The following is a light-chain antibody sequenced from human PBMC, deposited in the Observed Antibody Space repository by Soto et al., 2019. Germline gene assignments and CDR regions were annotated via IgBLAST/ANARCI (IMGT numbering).Light chain of an antibody. V-gene: IGKV3-11*01. J-gene: IGKJ2*01. CDR3: QQRSNWPQNT. CDR1: QSVSSY. Sequence: EIVLTQSPATLSLSPGERATLSCRASQSVSSYLAWYQQKPGQAPRLLIYDASNRATGIPARFSGSGSGTDFTLTIRSLEPEDFAVYYCQQRSNWPQNTFGQGTKLEIK. CDR2: DAS.